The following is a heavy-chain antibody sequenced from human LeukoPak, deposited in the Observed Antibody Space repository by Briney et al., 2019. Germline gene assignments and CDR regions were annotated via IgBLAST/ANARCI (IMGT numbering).Heavy chain of an antibody. CDR3: ARGDGGIYCSSTSCYFDY. CDR1: GGSISSSSYY. V-gene: IGHV4-39*07. J-gene: IGHJ4*02. Sequence: PSETLSLTCTVSGGSISSSSYYWGWIRQPPGKGLEWIGSIYYSGSTYYNPSLKSRVTISVDTSKNQFSLKLSSVTAADTAVYYCARGDGGIYCSSTSCYFDYWGQGTLVTVSS. CDR2: IYYSGST. D-gene: IGHD2-2*01.